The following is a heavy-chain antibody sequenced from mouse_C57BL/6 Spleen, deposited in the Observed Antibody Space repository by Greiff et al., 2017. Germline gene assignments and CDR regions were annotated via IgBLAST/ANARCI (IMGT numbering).Heavy chain of an antibody. CDR1: GFTFSDYG. D-gene: IGHD4-1*01. J-gene: IGHJ2*01. CDR2: ISSGSSTI. Sequence: EVKLMESGGGLVKPGGSLKLSCAASGFTFSDYGMHWVRQAPEKGLAWVAYISSGSSTISYADTVKGRFTISRDNAKNTLFLQMTSRRSEDTAMYYCARWFDLGRSCDYWGQGTTLTVSS. CDR3: ARWFDLGRSCDY. V-gene: IGHV5-17*01.